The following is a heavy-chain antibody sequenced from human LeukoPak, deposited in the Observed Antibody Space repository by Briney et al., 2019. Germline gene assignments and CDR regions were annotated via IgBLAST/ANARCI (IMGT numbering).Heavy chain of an antibody. D-gene: IGHD3-22*01. CDR2: ISGSGGST. J-gene: IGHJ4*02. CDR1: GFTLSSYT. Sequence: GGSLRLSCAASGFTLSSYTMSWVRQAPGKGLEWVSAISGSGGSTYYADSVKGRFTISRDNSKNTLYLQMNSLRAEDTAVYYCAKVDSSGPYYFDYWGQGTLVTVSS. CDR3: AKVDSSGPYYFDY. V-gene: IGHV3-23*01.